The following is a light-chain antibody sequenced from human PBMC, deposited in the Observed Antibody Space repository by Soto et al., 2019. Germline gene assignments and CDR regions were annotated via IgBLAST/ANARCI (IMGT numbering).Light chain of an antibody. CDR3: IQCIQCPYT. CDR1: QSLLHINGDKL. Sequence: DIVMTQSPLSLPVPPGKPASISCRSSQSLLHINGDKLLHWYLPQPGQSPPLLIYLGSNRASGVPDRLNGSGSGTYFTLNSSRVEDVAVGFYYCIQCIQCPYTFGQGTKLEIK. J-gene: IGKJ2*01. V-gene: IGKV2-28*01. CDR2: LGS.